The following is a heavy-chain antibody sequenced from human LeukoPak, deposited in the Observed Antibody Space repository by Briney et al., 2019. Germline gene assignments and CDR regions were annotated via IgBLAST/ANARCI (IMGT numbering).Heavy chain of an antibody. Sequence: GGSLRLSCAASGFTFSSYAMSWVRQVPGKGLEWVANINQEGTEKNYVDSVKGRFTISRDNAKNSVYLQMNRLGDEDTAVYYCARDPEGDDYDMDVWGQGTTVTVSS. D-gene: IGHD3-16*01. CDR1: GFTFSSYA. J-gene: IGHJ6*02. V-gene: IGHV3-7*04. CDR3: ARDPEGDDYDMDV. CDR2: INQEGTEK.